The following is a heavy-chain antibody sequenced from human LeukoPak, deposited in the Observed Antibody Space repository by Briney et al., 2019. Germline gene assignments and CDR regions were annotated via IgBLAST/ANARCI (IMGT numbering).Heavy chain of an antibody. V-gene: IGHV4-34*01. J-gene: IGHJ4*02. CDR3: ARLVDY. CDR1: GGSFSGYY. D-gene: IGHD1-26*01. Sequence: PSETLSLTCAVYGGSFSGYYWSWIRQPPGKGLEWSGEINHSGSTNYNPPLKSRVTISVDTSKNQFSLKLSSVTAADTAVYYCARLVDYWGQGTLVTVSS. CDR2: INHSGST.